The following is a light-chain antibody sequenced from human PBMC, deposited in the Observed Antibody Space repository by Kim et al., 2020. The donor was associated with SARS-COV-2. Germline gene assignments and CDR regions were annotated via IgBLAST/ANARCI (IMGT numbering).Light chain of an antibody. CDR1: SNNMGDQG. V-gene: IGLV10-54*04. CDR3: SAWDDSLKAWV. Sequence: RQTATLTCTGNSNNMGDQGVAWLQQHQGHPPKLLSYRNNKRPSGIAERFSASRSGNAAFLTITGLQPEDEADYYCSAWDDSLKAWVFGRGTQLTVL. J-gene: IGLJ3*02. CDR2: RNN.